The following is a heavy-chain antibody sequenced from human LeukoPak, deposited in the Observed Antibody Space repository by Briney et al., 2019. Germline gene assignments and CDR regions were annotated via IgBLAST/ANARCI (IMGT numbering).Heavy chain of an antibody. D-gene: IGHD2-15*01. CDR1: GLTSGIYA. CDR2: FSGGGDS. CDR3: GKEVERHFDLRY. J-gene: IGHJ4*02. Sequence: GGSLSFSCAASGLTSGIYAMSWVRQAPGKGLEWVSAFSGGGDSFYADSVRGRFSISADRSRNILYLQMNSLRVEDTAVYYCGKEVERHFDLRYWGQGTPVTVSS. V-gene: IGHV3-23*01.